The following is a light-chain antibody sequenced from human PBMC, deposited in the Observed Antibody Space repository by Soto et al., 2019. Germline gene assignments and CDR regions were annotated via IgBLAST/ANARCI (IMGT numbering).Light chain of an antibody. CDR3: QPHNNWPVVT. CDR2: GAS. Sequence: EMVMTQSPATLSVSPGERVTLSCRASRSISNNLAWYQQKPGQAPRLLIYGASTRATGIPARFSGSGSGTEFTLTINSLQSEDFAMYYCQPHNNWPVVTFGEGTRVEIK. V-gene: IGKV3-15*01. CDR1: RSISNN. J-gene: IGKJ4*01.